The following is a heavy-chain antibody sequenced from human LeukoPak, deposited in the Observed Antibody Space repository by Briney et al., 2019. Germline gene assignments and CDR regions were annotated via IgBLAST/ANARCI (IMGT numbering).Heavy chain of an antibody. D-gene: IGHD3-22*01. V-gene: IGHV3-64D*06. CDR3: VKLPYSDTSAYYVDY. CDR1: GFTFSTSA. Sequence: GWSLRLSCSASGFTFSTSAIHWVRQAPGKGLEYVSAISSNGGSTYYAGSVKGRFTISRDNSKNTLSLQMSSLRPEDTAVYYCVKLPYSDTSAYYVDYWGQGTLVTVSS. J-gene: IGHJ4*02. CDR2: ISSNGGST.